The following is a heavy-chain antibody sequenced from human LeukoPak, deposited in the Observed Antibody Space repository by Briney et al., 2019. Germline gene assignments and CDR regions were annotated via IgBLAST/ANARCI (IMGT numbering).Heavy chain of an antibody. V-gene: IGHV3-69-1*01. Sequence: GGSLRLSCAASGFTFFDFPMNWVRKAPGKGLEWVSHIRTDGTITYADSVKGRFTISRDNSKNTLYLQMNSLRAEDTAVYYCAVYGSGSYREFDYWGQGTLVTVSS. CDR2: IRTDGTI. CDR1: GFTFFDFP. D-gene: IGHD3-10*01. J-gene: IGHJ4*02. CDR3: AVYGSGSYREFDY.